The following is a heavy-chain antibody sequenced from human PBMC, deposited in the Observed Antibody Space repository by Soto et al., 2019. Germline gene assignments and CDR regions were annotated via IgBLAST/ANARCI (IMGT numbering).Heavy chain of an antibody. CDR3: ASSAPSGYRFDN. CDR1: AFTFSSYA. J-gene: IGHJ4*02. Sequence: EVPLLESGGGLVQPGGSLRLSCAASAFTFSSYAMNWVRQAPGKGLEWLSSVSGSGGSTYYADSVKGQFTISRDNSKNTLYLQMNSLRVEDTAVYYCASSAPSGYRFDNWGQGTLVTVS. V-gene: IGHV3-23*01. CDR2: VSGSGGST. D-gene: IGHD3-22*01.